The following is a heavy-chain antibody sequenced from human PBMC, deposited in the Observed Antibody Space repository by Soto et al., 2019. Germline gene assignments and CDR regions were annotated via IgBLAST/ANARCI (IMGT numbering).Heavy chain of an antibody. J-gene: IGHJ4*02. D-gene: IGHD5-12*01. CDR3: AKDLSEYSRSSPDS. CDR1: GFTFSSYG. Sequence: VGSLRLSCAASGFTFSSYGMHWVRQAPGKGLEWVAVISYDGSNKYYADSVKGRFTISRDNSKNTLYLQMNSLRADDTAVYYCAKDLSEYSRSSPDSWGQGTLVTVSS. CDR2: ISYDGSNK. V-gene: IGHV3-30*18.